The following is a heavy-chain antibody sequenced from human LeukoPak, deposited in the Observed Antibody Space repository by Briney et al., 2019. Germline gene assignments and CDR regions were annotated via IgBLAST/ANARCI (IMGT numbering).Heavy chain of an antibody. V-gene: IGHV3-53*01. D-gene: IGHD2-15*01. J-gene: IGHJ2*01. Sequence: GGSLRLSCAASGFTVSSNYMSWVRQAPGKGLEWVSVIYSGGNTYYADSVKGRFTISRDNSKNTLYLQMNSLRAEDTAVYYCARDRGGCSGGSCFHWYFDLWGRGTLVTVSS. CDR2: IYSGGNT. CDR3: ARDRGGCSGGSCFHWYFDL. CDR1: GFTVSSNY.